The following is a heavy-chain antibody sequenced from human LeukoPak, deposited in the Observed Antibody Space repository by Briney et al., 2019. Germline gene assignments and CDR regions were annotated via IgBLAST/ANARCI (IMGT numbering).Heavy chain of an antibody. CDR3: AKDRGRTWVQVAN. V-gene: IGHV3-23*01. D-gene: IGHD2-15*01. CDR1: GFSFSSDA. CDR2: ISGSGGST. J-gene: IGHJ4*02. Sequence: PGESLRLSCIGTGFSFSSDAMGWVRQAPGKGLEWVSGISGSGGSTYYADSVKGRFTISRDNSKSTLYLQMNSLRVEDTAVYYCAKDRGRTWVQVANWGQGTLVTVSS.